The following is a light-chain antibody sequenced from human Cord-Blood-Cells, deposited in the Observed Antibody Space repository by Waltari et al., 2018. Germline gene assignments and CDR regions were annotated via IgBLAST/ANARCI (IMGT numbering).Light chain of an antibody. V-gene: IGKV1-39*01. CDR1: QSTSSY. Sequence: DIQMTQSPSSLSASVGDRVPITCRASQSTSSYLNWYQQKPGKAPKLLIYAASSLQSGVPSRFSGSGSGTDFTLTISSLQPEDFATYYCQQSYSTPYTFGQGTKLEIK. CDR2: AAS. CDR3: QQSYSTPYT. J-gene: IGKJ2*01.